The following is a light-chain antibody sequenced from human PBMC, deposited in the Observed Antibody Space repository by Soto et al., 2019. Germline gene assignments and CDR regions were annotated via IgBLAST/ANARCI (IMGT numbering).Light chain of an antibody. J-gene: IGLJ7*01. CDR1: SGHGSFA. CDR3: QTWGTGIWV. V-gene: IGLV4-69*02. Sequence: QLVLTQSPSASASLGASVKLTCTLSSGHGSFAIAWHQQQPEKGPRFLMKVNSDGSHSKGAGIPDRFSGSSSGAERYLIISSLQSEDEADYSCQTWGTGIWVFGGGTQLTVL. CDR2: VNSDGSH.